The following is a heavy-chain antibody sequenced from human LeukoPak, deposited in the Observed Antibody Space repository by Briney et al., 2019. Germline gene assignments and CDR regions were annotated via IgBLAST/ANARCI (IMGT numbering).Heavy chain of an antibody. J-gene: IGHJ4*02. CDR3: ARARDRKQSFDY. D-gene: IGHD1-14*01. Sequence: GSLRLSCAASGFTFSSSAMSWVRQAPGKGLEWIGEINHSGSTNYNPSLKSRVTISVDTSKNQFSLKLSSVTAADTAVYYCARARDRKQSFDYWGQGTLVTVSS. CDR1: GFTFSSSA. CDR2: INHSGST. V-gene: IGHV4-34*01.